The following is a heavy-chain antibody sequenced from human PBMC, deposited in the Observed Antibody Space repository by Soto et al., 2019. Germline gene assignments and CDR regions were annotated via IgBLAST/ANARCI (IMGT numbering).Heavy chain of an antibody. D-gene: IGHD3-16*01. CDR3: ARFMITFGGVNWFDP. Sequence: RASVKVSCKASGYTFTGYYMHWVRQAPGQGLEWMGWINPNSGGTNYAQKFQGRVTMTRDTSISTAYMELSRLRSDDTAVYYCARFMITFGGVNWFDPWGQGTLVTVS. V-gene: IGHV1-2*02. J-gene: IGHJ5*02. CDR2: INPNSGGT. CDR1: GYTFTGYY.